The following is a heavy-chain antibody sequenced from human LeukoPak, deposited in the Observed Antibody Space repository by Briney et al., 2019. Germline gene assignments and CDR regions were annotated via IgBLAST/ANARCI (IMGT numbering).Heavy chain of an antibody. CDR2: INHSGST. Sequence: PSETLSLTCAAYGGSFSGYYWSWIRQPPGKGLEWIGEINHSGSTNYNPSLKSRVTISVDTSKNQFSLKLSSVTAADTAVYYCARRTRGYSYGPYYYGMDVWGQGTTVTVSS. CDR1: GGSFSGYY. J-gene: IGHJ6*02. V-gene: IGHV4-34*01. D-gene: IGHD5-18*01. CDR3: ARRTRGYSYGPYYYGMDV.